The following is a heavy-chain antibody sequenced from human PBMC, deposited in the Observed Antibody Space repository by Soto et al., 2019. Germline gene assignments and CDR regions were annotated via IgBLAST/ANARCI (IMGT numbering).Heavy chain of an antibody. V-gene: IGHV4-59*08. Sequence: PSETLSLTCTFSGCSISSYYWSLIRQPPGKGLEWIGYIYYSGSTNYNPSLKSRVTISVDTSKNQFSLKLSSVTAADTAVYYCARHVNYDFWSGPKGAFDYWGQGTLVTVSS. CDR2: IYYSGST. CDR1: GCSISSYY. J-gene: IGHJ4*02. CDR3: ARHVNYDFWSGPKGAFDY. D-gene: IGHD3-3*01.